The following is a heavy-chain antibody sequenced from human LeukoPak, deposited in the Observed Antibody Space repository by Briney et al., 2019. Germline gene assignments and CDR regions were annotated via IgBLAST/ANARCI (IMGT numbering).Heavy chain of an antibody. CDR1: GFTFSNAW. V-gene: IGHV3-15*01. J-gene: IGHJ4*02. Sequence: PGGSLRLSCAASGFTFSNAWMSWVRQAPGKGLEWVGRIKSKTDCGTTDYAAPVKGRFTISRDNSKNTLYLQMNSLKTEDTAVYYCTTDGIVGATMPGWGQGTLVTVSS. D-gene: IGHD1-26*01. CDR3: TTDGIVGATMPG. CDR2: IKSKTDCGTT.